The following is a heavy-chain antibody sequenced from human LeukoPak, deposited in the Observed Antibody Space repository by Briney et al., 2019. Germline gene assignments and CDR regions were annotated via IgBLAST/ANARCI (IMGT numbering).Heavy chain of an antibody. CDR2: IYYSGST. CDR3: ARHTVLQQLEFDC. V-gene: IGHV4-39*01. Sequence: SETLSLTCTVSGGSISSYYWGWIRQPPGKGLEWIGSIYYSGSTYYNPSLKSRVTISVDTSKNQFSLKLSSVTAADTAVYYCARHTVLQQLEFDCWGQGTLVTVSS. J-gene: IGHJ4*02. CDR1: GGSISSYY. D-gene: IGHD6-13*01.